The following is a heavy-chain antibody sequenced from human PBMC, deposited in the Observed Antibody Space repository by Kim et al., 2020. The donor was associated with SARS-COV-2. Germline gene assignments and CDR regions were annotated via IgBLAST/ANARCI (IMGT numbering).Heavy chain of an antibody. Sequence: LKSRVTISVDTSKNQFSLKLSSVTAADTAVYYCARDWYDSSGYYPLWFDPWGQGTLVTVSS. V-gene: IGHV4-59*01. D-gene: IGHD3-22*01. CDR3: ARDWYDSSGYYPLWFDP. J-gene: IGHJ5*02.